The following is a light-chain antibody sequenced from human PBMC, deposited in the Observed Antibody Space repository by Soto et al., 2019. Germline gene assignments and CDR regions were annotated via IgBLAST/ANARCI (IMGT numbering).Light chain of an antibody. CDR1: SSDVGGSNF. J-gene: IGLJ1*01. CDR2: DVA. Sequence: QSVLTQPASVSDSPGQSITISCTGTSSDVGGSNFVSWYQQHPGKPPKLIIYDVANRPSGVSNRFSGSKSGSTASLFISRLQTEDEADYYCVSYTSSTTYVFGTGTKVTAL. CDR3: VSYTSSTTYV. V-gene: IGLV2-14*03.